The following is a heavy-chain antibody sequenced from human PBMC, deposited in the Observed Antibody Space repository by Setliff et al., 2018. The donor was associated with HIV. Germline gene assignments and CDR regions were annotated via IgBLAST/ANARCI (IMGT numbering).Heavy chain of an antibody. J-gene: IGHJ3*02. Sequence: SETMSLTCTVSGGSISSGGYYWSWIRQHPGKGLEYIGYIYYSGSTYYNPSLKSRVTISVDTSKNQFSLRLNSVNAADTAVYYCARDGIYDYSNYVDAFDIWGQGTMVTVSS. CDR1: GGSISSGGYY. D-gene: IGHD4-4*01. CDR3: ARDGIYDYSNYVDAFDI. CDR2: IYYSGST. V-gene: IGHV4-31*03.